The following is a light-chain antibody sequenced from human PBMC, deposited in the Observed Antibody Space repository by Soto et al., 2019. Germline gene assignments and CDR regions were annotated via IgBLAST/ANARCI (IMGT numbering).Light chain of an antibody. Sequence: DIQMTQSPSTLSASVGDRVTITCRASQSISSRLAWYQQKPGKVPKLLIYKASSLESGVASRFSGSGSGTEFTLAISSLQPDDFATYCCQQYDSYSWTFGQGTKLEI. CDR3: QQYDSYSWT. V-gene: IGKV1-5*03. CDR2: KAS. CDR1: QSISSR. J-gene: IGKJ1*01.